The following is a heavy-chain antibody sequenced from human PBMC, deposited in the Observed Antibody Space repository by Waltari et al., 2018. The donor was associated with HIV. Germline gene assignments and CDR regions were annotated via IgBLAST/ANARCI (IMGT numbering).Heavy chain of an antibody. V-gene: IGHV3-30-3*01. D-gene: IGHD2-2*01. CDR3: ARDPQYCSSTSCSYYFDY. CDR2: TSYDGSNK. J-gene: IGHJ4*02. Sequence: VQLVESGGGVVQPGRSLRLSCAASGFTFSSYAMHWVRQAPGKGLEWVAVTSYDGSNKYYADSVKGRFTISRDNSKNTLYLQMNSLRAEDTAVYYCARDPQYCSSTSCSYYFDYWGQGTLVTVSS. CDR1: GFTFSSYA.